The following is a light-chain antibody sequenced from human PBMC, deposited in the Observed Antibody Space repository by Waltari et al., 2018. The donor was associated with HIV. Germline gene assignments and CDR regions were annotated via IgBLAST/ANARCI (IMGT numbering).Light chain of an antibody. J-gene: IGLJ2*01. CDR2: NSN. CDR1: RSNVGNNY. CDR3: AAWDDGLNAL. V-gene: IGLV1-44*01. Sequence: QSVLAQPPSASGTPGQTVTISCSGTRSNVGNNYVYWYQHLPGTAPKLLIYNSNQRPSGVPDRFSGSKSGTSASLAISGLQSEDEGAYYCAAWDDGLNALFGGGTKLTV.